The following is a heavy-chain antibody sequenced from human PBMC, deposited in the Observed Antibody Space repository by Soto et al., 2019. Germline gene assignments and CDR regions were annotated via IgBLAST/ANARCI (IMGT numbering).Heavy chain of an antibody. J-gene: IGHJ6*02. CDR2: IWYDGSNK. CDR3: ARAMVRGVITIYYGMDV. V-gene: IGHV3-33*01. Sequence: PGGSLRLSCAASGFTFSSYGMHWVRQAPGKGLEWVAGIWYDGSNKYYADSVKGRFTISRDNSKNTLYLQMNSLRAEDTAVYYCARAMVRGVITIYYGMDVWGQGTTVTVSS. CDR1: GFTFSSYG. D-gene: IGHD3-10*01.